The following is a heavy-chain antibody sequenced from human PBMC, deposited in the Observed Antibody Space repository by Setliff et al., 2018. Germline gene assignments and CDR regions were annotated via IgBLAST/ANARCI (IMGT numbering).Heavy chain of an antibody. CDR1: GYTFTNYG. CDR3: ARAPPKIVVTVAALDY. Sequence: GASVKVSCKTSGYTFTNYGISWVRQAPGQGLEWMGWISAYNDNTNYAQKVQGRVTVTTDTSTSTAYMELRSLRSDDTAVYYCARAPPKIVVTVAALDYWGQGALVTVSS. J-gene: IGHJ4*02. D-gene: IGHD2-15*01. V-gene: IGHV1-18*01. CDR2: ISAYNDNT.